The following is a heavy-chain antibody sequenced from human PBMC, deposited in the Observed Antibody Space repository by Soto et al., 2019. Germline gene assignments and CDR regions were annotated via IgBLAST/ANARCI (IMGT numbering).Heavy chain of an antibody. J-gene: IGHJ5*02. Sequence: SEPKSLRWAIYGGSVNGYYWNLIRTTPGKGLEWIVGINHTGGTHYNPSLKSRVTMSVDTSKNQFSLRLSSVTAADTAIYYCATRITVFGLLIPPFDPWGQGTQVTVSS. V-gene: IGHV4-34*01. D-gene: IGHD3-3*01. CDR3: ATRITVFGLLIPPFDP. CDR1: GGSVNGYY. CDR2: INHTGGT.